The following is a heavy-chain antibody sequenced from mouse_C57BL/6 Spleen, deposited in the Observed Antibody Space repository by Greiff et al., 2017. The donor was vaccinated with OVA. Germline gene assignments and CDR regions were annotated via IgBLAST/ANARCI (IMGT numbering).Heavy chain of an antibody. CDR2: IPPNSGST. Sequence: QVQLQQPGAELVKPGASVKLSCKASGYTFTSYWMHWVKQRPGQGLEWIGMIPPNSGSTNYNEKFKSKATLTVDKSSSTAYMQLSSLTSEDSAVYYCAREYYGHWYFDVWGTGTTVTVSS. CDR1: GYTFTSYW. CDR3: AREYYGHWYFDV. J-gene: IGHJ1*03. V-gene: IGHV1-64*01. D-gene: IGHD1-1*01.